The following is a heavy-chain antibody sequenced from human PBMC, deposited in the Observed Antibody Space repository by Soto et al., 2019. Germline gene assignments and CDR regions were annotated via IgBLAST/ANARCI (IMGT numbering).Heavy chain of an antibody. Sequence: QVQLVQSGAEVKQPGSSVKVSCKASRGALSSYAITWARQAPGQGLDWMGRVIPIYGTPNYAQKFQGRLSLSVDVAKSSAYLELGGVRSEDTSVYCCASAGSREMSRGAFDIWGQGTMVTVSS. J-gene: IGHJ3*02. CDR3: ASAGSREMSRGAFDI. CDR1: RGALSSYA. CDR2: VIPIYGTP. V-gene: IGHV1-69*18.